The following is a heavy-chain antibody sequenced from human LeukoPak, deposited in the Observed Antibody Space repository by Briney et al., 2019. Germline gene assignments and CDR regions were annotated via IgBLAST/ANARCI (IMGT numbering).Heavy chain of an antibody. J-gene: IGHJ4*02. Sequence: GASVKVSCKVSGYTLTELSMHWVRQAPGKGLEWMGGFDPEDGETIYAQKFQGRVTMTEDTSTDTAYMELSSLRSEDTAVYYCATPYYDSSGYCFDYWGQGTLVTVSS. V-gene: IGHV1-24*01. CDR3: ATPYYDSSGYCFDY. D-gene: IGHD3-22*01. CDR1: GYTLTELS. CDR2: FDPEDGET.